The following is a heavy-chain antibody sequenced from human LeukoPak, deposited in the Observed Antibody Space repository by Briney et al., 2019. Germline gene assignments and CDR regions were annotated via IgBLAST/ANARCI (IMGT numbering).Heavy chain of an antibody. CDR1: EFTFSSYS. Sequence: GGSLRLSCAASEFTFSSYSMNWVRQAPGKGLEWVSSISSSSSYIYYADSVKGRFTISRDNSKNTLYLQMNSLRAEDTAVYYCAKDLKGTRIAAADTADYWGQGTLVTVSS. D-gene: IGHD6-13*01. CDR2: ISSSSSYI. J-gene: IGHJ4*02. CDR3: AKDLKGTRIAAADTADY. V-gene: IGHV3-21*04.